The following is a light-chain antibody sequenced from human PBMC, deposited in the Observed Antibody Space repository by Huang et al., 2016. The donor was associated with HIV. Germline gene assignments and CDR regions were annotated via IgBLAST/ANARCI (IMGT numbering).Light chain of an antibody. J-gene: IGKJ2*01. CDR3: QHYGTSLYT. CDR2: AAS. Sequence: IVLTQSPGTLSLSPGERATLSCRASQSVSSSYLAWYQQKPGQPPRLLIYAASSSATGIPDRVSGSGSGTDFTLTISRLEPEDFAVYFCQHYGTSLYTFCQGTKLEIK. CDR1: QSVSSSY. V-gene: IGKV3-20*01.